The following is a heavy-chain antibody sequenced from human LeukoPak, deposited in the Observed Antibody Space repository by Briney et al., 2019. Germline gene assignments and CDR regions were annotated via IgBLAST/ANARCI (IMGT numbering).Heavy chain of an antibody. V-gene: IGHV4-34*01. Sequence: PSETLSLTCAVYGGSFSGYYWSWIRQPPGKGLEWIGEINHSGSTNYNPSLKSRVTISLATSKNQFSLKLSSVTAADTAVYYCAGSIAARPDYWGQGTLVTVSS. CDR1: GGSFSGYY. D-gene: IGHD6-6*01. CDR3: AGSIAARPDY. CDR2: INHSGST. J-gene: IGHJ4*02.